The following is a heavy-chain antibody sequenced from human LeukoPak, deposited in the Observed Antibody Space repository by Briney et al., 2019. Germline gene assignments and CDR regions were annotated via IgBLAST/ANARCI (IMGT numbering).Heavy chain of an antibody. D-gene: IGHD2-21*02. Sequence: GASVKVSCKASGYTFTSYGISWVRQAPGQGLEWMGWISAYNGNTNYAQKLRGIVTMTTDTSTSTAYMELRSLRSDDTAVYYCARHGGHIVVVTEFDYWGQGTLVTVSS. J-gene: IGHJ4*02. CDR3: ARHGGHIVVVTEFDY. CDR2: ISAYNGNT. V-gene: IGHV1-18*01. CDR1: GYTFTSYG.